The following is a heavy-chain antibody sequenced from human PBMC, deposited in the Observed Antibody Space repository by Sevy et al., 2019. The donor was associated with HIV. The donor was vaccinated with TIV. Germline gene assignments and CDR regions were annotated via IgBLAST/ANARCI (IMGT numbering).Heavy chain of an antibody. CDR3: ARARGYTYRLIDN. J-gene: IGHJ4*02. D-gene: IGHD5-12*01. Sequence: SETLSLTCTVSGDSITNGDYYWNWIRPPPGKGLEWIGYVYHGASNFYTPSLQGRALISPATSKTQFSLNLSSVTTAATAVYFCARARGYTYRLIDNWGQGTLVTVSS. CDR1: GDSITNGDYY. V-gene: IGHV4-30-4*01. CDR2: VYHGASN.